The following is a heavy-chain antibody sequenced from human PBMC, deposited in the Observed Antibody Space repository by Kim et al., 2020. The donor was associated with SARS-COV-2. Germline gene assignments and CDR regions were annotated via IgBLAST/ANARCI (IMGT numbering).Heavy chain of an antibody. CDR3: ARHGPYLYDSSGRFDI. J-gene: IGHJ3*02. V-gene: IGHV4-59*08. CDR2: IYDSGST. D-gene: IGHD3-22*01. CDR1: GGSISYFY. Sequence: SETLSLTCSVSGGSISYFYWSWIRQPPGKGLEWIGNIYDSGSTNYNPSLKSRVTISVDTSKNQFSLKLNSVTAADTAVYYCARHGPYLYDSSGRFDIWGQGTMVTVSS.